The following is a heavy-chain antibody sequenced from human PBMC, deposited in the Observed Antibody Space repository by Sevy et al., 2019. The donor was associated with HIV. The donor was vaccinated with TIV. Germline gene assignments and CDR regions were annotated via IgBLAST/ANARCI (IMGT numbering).Heavy chain of an antibody. CDR3: ARRLYGDYSDAFDI. J-gene: IGHJ3*02. CDR2: ISYSGKT. Sequence: SETLSLTCTVPGGSISSSDYYWSWIRQPPGKGLEWIGYISYSGKTYYSPSLKSRVTISGDTSQNQFSLKLSSVTAADTAVYYCARRLYGDYSDAFDIWCQGTVVTVSS. V-gene: IGHV4-30-4*01. D-gene: IGHD4-17*01. CDR1: GGSISSSDYY.